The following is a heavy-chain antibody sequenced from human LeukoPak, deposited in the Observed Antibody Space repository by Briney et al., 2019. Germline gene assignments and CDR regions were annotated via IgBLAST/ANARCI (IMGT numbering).Heavy chain of an antibody. CDR3: ARSPVVVPAAVDY. CDR2: NNSDGSST. V-gene: IGHV3-74*01. Sequence: GGSLRLSCAASGFTFSSYWMHWVRQAPGKGLVWVSRNNSDGSSTSYADSVKGRFTISRDNAKNTLYLQMNSLRAEDTAVYYCARSPVVVPAAVDYWGQGTLVTVSS. D-gene: IGHD2-2*01. CDR1: GFTFSSYW. J-gene: IGHJ4*02.